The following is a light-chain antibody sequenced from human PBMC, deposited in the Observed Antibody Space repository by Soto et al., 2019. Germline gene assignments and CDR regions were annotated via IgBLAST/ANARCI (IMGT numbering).Light chain of an antibody. CDR2: KAS. Sequence: DIQMTQSPSTLSASVGERVTITCRANQSVNIWLAWYQQKPGQAPKLLIQKASTLQSGVPSRFSGGGSGTDFTLTISNLQAEDFATYYCQQSHSSPRTFGQGTTV. V-gene: IGKV1-5*03. CDR1: QSVNIW. CDR3: QQSHSSPRT. J-gene: IGKJ1*01.